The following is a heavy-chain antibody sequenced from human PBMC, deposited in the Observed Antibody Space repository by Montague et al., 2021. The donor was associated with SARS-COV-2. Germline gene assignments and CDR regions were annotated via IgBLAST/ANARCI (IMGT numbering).Heavy chain of an antibody. Sequence: SETLSLTCSVSGYSVNSGYYWAWIRQPPGKGLERIGSVRQSGSTYFTPSLASRVSMSVDTSKNQFSLTLTSVTAADTALYYCARVGVYGGRIYYYFYGMDDWGQGTAVTVSS. CDR1: GYSVNSGYY. CDR2: VRQSGST. J-gene: IGHJ6*02. D-gene: IGHD3-10*01. CDR3: ARVGVYGGRIYYYFYGMDD. V-gene: IGHV4-38-2*02.